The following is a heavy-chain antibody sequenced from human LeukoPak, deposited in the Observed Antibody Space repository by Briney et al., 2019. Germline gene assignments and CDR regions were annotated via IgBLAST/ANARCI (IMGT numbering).Heavy chain of an antibody. CDR3: ARAFSIRLPGGQPSDY. CDR2: IIPIFGTA. V-gene: IGHV1-69*05. CDR1: GGTFSSYA. Sequence: ASVKVSCKASGGTFSSYAISWVRLAPGQGLEWMGGIIPIFGTANYAQKFQGRVTITTDESTSTAYMELSSLRSEDTAVYYCARAFSIRLPGGQPSDYWGQGTLVTVSS. J-gene: IGHJ4*02. D-gene: IGHD1-14*01.